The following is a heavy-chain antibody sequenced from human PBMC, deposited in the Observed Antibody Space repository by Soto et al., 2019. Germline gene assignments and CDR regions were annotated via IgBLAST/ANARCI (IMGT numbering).Heavy chain of an antibody. D-gene: IGHD6-25*01. J-gene: IGHJ5*02. CDR1: GGSISSYY. Sequence: QVQLQESGPGLVKPSETLSLTCTVSGGSISSYYWSWIRQPPGKGLEWIGYIHYSWSTNYNPSLKSRVTRSVDTSKNQYSLKLNSVTAADTAVYYCARPHGGSSGWDNWFDPWCQGTLVTVSS. CDR2: IHYSWST. V-gene: IGHV4-59*01. CDR3: ARPHGGSSGWDNWFDP.